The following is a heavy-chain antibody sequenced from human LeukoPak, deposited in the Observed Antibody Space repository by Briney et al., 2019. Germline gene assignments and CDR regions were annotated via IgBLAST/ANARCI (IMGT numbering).Heavy chain of an antibody. D-gene: IGHD4-23*01. CDR2: INPNSDT. Sequence: GASVRVPCKASGYTFTDSYIHWMRQAPGQGLEWMGWINPNSDTNYAQNFQGRVTMTRDTSISTADMELNSLRSDDTGVYYCARDRGGNSFDFWGQGTLVTVSS. V-gene: IGHV1-2*02. CDR1: GYTFTDSY. J-gene: IGHJ4*02. CDR3: ARDRGGNSFDF.